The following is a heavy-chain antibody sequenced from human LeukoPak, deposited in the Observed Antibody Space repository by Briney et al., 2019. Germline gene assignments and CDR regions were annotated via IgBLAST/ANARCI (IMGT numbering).Heavy chain of an antibody. J-gene: IGHJ6*04. Sequence: SVKVSCKASGGTFSSYAISWVRQAPGQGLEWMGGIIPIFGTANYAQKFQGRVTITADKSTSTAYMELSSLRSEDTAVYYCARRNYYGSGTPCGMDVWGKGTTVTVSS. D-gene: IGHD3-10*01. V-gene: IGHV1-69*06. CDR1: GGTFSSYA. CDR2: IIPIFGTA. CDR3: ARRNYYGSGTPCGMDV.